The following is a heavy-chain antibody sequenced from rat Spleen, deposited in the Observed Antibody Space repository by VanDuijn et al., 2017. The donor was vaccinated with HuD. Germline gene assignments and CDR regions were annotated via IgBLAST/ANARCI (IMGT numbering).Heavy chain of an antibody. J-gene: IGHJ1*01. Sequence: EVQLVESGGGLVQPGRSMKLSCAASGFIFSDYYMAWVRQVPEKGLEWVASISTSGTYTYYRDSVKGRFTISRDNTKTTQYLQLDSLRSEDTATYYCARGGRSYWYFDFWGPGAMVTVSS. CDR2: ISTSGTYT. CDR3: ARGGRSYWYFDF. V-gene: IGHV5-25*01. CDR1: GFIFSDYY. D-gene: IGHD5-1*01.